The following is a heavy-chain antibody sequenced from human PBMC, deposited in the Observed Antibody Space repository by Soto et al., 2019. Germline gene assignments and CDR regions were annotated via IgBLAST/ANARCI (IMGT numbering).Heavy chain of an antibody. V-gene: IGHV4-59*08. J-gene: IGHJ4*02. CDR3: SRHIGFCSTTSCQVFDS. CDR2: IYYSGST. D-gene: IGHD2-2*01. Sequence: ETLSLTCTVSGGSINVFYWSWVRQPPGKGLEWIGYIYYSGSTNYSPSLRRRVTMSVETSKNHFSLKLTSVTAADTAVYFFSRHIGFCSTTSCQVFDSWGQGTLVTVSS. CDR1: GGSINVFY.